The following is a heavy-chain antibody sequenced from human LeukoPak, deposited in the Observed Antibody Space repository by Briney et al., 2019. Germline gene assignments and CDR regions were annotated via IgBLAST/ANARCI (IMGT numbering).Heavy chain of an antibody. CDR2: ISSSSSYI. CDR1: GFTFSSYS. CDR3: ARAKEYYYDSSGYYDV. D-gene: IGHD3-22*01. J-gene: IGHJ4*02. Sequence: PGGSLRLSCAASGFTFSSYSMNWVRQAPGKGLEWVSSISSSSSYIYYADSVKGRFTISRDNAKNSLYLQMNSLRAEDTAVYYCARAKEYYYDSSGYYDVWGQGTLVTVSS. V-gene: IGHV3-21*01.